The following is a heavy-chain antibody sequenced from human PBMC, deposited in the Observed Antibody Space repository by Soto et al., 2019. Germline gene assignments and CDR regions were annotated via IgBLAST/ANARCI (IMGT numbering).Heavy chain of an antibody. CDR2: IYYSGST. V-gene: IGHV4-61*01. CDR3: ARVSAGWHLTSYYFDY. J-gene: IGHJ4*02. CDR1: GGSVSSGSYY. D-gene: IGHD2-15*01. Sequence: SETLSLTCTVSGGSVSSGSYYWSWIRQPPGKGLEWIGYIYYSGSTNYNPSLKSRVTISVDTSKNQFSLKLSSVTAAGTAVYYCARVSAGWHLTSYYFDYWGQGTLVTVSS.